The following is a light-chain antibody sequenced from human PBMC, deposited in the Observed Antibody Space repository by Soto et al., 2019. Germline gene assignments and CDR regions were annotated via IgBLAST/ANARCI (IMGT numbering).Light chain of an antibody. V-gene: IGKV3-11*01. CDR1: QSVSSY. Sequence: EIVLTQSPATLSLSPGDRATLSCRASQSVSSYLAWYQQNPGQGPRLLIYDASNRATGIPARFSVSGAGTAVPLAISSLEPEDFAVYYCQRRSNWPALTFGGGTKVEIK. J-gene: IGKJ4*01. CDR2: DAS. CDR3: QRRSNWPALT.